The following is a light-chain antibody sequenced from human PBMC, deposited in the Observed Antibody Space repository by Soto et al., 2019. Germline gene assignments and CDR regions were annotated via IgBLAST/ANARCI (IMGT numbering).Light chain of an antibody. J-gene: IGLJ3*02. CDR2: SDT. Sequence: SYELTQPHSVSMATAQMARITCGGNNLGSEAVHWYQQKPGQDPGLVIYSDTNRPSGIPGRFSGSSPENTTALTISRIEAGDEADYYCQVWASSCDQPGVFGGGTKVTVL. V-gene: IGLV3-12*01. CDR3: QVWASSCDQPGV. CDR1: NLGSEA.